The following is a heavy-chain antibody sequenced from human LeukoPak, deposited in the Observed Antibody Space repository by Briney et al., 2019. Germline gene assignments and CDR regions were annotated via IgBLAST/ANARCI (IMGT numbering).Heavy chain of an antibody. CDR3: GRVGGRSVAAKGDAFDI. Sequence: GRSLRLSCATSGFTFSSYGMHWVRQAPGKGLEWVAVIWYDGSDKYYADSVKGRFTISRDNARNSMYLQMNSLRAEDTAMYYCGRVGGRSVAAKGDAFDIWGQGTMVTVSS. V-gene: IGHV3-33*01. CDR1: GFTFSSYG. D-gene: IGHD6-6*01. CDR2: IWYDGSDK. J-gene: IGHJ3*02.